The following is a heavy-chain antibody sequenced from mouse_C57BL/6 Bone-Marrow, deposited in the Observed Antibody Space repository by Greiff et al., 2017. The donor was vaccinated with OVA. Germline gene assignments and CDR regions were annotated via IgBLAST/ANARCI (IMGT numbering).Heavy chain of an antibody. CDR2: ISSKSNNYAT. CDR1: GFSFTTYA. V-gene: IGHV10-1*01. J-gene: IGHJ2*01. D-gene: IGHD1-1*01. CDR3: GGHWGCYYPFDY. Sequence: EVQGVESGGGLVQPKGSLKLSCAASGFSFTTYAMNWVRQAPGKGLEWVARISSKSNNYATYYAVSVKDRFTISRDDSDNMRYLQKNNLKTEDTAMYYCGGHWGCYYPFDYWGQGTTLTVSS.